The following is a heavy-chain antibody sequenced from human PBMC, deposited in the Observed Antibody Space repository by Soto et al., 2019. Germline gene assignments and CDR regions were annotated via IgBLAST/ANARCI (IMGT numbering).Heavy chain of an antibody. Sequence: ASVKVSCKVSGYTLTDLSMHWVRQAPGKGLEWMGSFDPEDDETIYAQKFQGRVSMTEDTSTDTAYMELSSLGSEDTAVYYCATGLPKYYYPRSDYYPFXPWGQGTLVT. CDR1: GYTLTDLS. J-gene: IGHJ5*02. CDR3: ATGLPKYYYPRSDYYPFXP. V-gene: IGHV1-24*01. D-gene: IGHD3-22*01. CDR2: FDPEDDET.